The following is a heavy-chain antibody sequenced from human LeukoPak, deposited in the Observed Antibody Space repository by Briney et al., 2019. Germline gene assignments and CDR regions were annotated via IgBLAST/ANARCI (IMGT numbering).Heavy chain of an antibody. CDR3: AKSKSSGWFGAFDI. CDR1: GFPLNTFT. CDR2: ISGSGGST. D-gene: IGHD6-19*01. V-gene: IGHV3-23*01. Sequence: GGSLSLSCAASGFPLNTFTMNWVREAPGKGLEWVWAISGSGGSTYYADSVKGRFTISRDNSKNTLYLQMNSLRAEDTAVYYCAKSKSSGWFGAFDIWGQGTMVTVSS. J-gene: IGHJ3*02.